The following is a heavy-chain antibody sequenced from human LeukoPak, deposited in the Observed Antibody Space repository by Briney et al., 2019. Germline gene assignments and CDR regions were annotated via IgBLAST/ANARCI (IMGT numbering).Heavy chain of an antibody. CDR3: AKDCYDSSGYCQHFDY. J-gene: IGHJ4*02. CDR2: ISASDGST. V-gene: IGHV3-23*01. CDR1: GFTFSSYA. Sequence: GGSLRLSCAASGFTFSSYAMSWVRQAPGKGLEWVSVISASDGSTSYADSVKGRFTISRDNSKNTLYLQMNSLRAEDTAVYYCAKDCYDSSGYCQHFDYWGQGTLVTVSS. D-gene: IGHD3-22*01.